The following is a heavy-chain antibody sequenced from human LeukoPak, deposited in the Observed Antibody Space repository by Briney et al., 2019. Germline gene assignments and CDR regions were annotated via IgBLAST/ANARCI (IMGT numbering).Heavy chain of an antibody. CDR2: INHSGST. CDR3: ARGPDPGKVGAAIYYYFGMDV. D-gene: IGHD1-26*01. V-gene: IGHV4-34*01. J-gene: IGHJ6*02. Sequence: SETLSLTCAVYSGSFSGYYWSWIRQPPGKGLEWIGEINHSGSTNYNPSLKSRVTISIDTSKNQFSLKLSSVTAADTAVYYCARGPDPGKVGAAIYYYFGMDVWGQGTTVTVSS. CDR1: SGSFSGYY.